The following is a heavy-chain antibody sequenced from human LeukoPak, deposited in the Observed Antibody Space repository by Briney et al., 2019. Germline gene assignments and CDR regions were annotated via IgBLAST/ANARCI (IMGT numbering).Heavy chain of an antibody. D-gene: IGHD6-25*01. CDR1: GGSISGYY. J-gene: IGHJ4*02. V-gene: IGHV4-4*09. CDR3: TRRTRIAAGVYNTDC. Sequence: SETLSLTCTVSGGSISGYYWNWIRQPPGKGLEWLGYIYPSGNSDYNPSLKSRVSMSVDTSKKQISLRLSSVTAADTAVYYCTRRTRIAAGVYNTDCWGQGTLVTVSS. CDR2: IYPSGNS.